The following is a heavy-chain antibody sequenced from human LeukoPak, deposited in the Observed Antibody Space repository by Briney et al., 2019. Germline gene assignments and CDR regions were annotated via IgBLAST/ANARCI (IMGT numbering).Heavy chain of an antibody. CDR2: INPSGGST. CDR1: GYTFTIYY. Sequence: GASVKVSCKASGYTFTIYYMHCVRQAPGQGLEWVGIINPSGGSTSYAQKFQGRVTMTRDTSTSTVYMELSSLRSEDTAVYYCARERAVLDAFDIWGQGTMVTVSS. CDR3: ARERAVLDAFDI. J-gene: IGHJ3*02. D-gene: IGHD6-19*01. V-gene: IGHV1-46*01.